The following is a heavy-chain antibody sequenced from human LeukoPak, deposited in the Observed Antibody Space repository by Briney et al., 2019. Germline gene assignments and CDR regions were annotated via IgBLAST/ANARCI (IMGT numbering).Heavy chain of an antibody. CDR3: ARDYGRSSRRTADY. CDR2: INTDGSSI. Sequence: GGSLRLSCAASGFTLSTYWMHWVRQAPGEGLVWVSRINTDGSSITYADSVKGRFTISRDNAKNTLYLQMNSLRVEDTAVYYCARDYGRSSRRTADYWGQGTLVTVSS. CDR1: GFTLSTYW. D-gene: IGHD6-13*01. J-gene: IGHJ4*02. V-gene: IGHV3-74*01.